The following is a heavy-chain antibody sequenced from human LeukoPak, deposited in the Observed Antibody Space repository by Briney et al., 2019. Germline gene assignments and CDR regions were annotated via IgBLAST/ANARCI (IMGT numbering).Heavy chain of an antibody. D-gene: IGHD4-11*01. CDR1: GFTFSSYW. CDR3: ARGADYSPTDFDY. Sequence: GGSLRLSCAASGFTFSSYWMSWVRQAPGKGLERVANIKQDGSEKYYVDSVKGRFTISRDNAKNSLYLQMNSLRAEDTAVYYCARGADYSPTDFDYWGQGTLVTVSS. CDR2: IKQDGSEK. J-gene: IGHJ4*02. V-gene: IGHV3-7*01.